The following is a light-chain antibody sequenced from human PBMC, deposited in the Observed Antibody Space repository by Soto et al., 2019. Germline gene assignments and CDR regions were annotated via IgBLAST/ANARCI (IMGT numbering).Light chain of an antibody. CDR2: KAS. CDR1: QSISSL. CDR3: QHYNSYSEA. J-gene: IGKJ5*01. Sequence: DIQMTQSPSTLSASVGDRVTITCRASQSISSLLAWFQQKPGKAPEILIYKASSLESGVPSRFSGSGSGTEFTLTISSLQPDDFATYYCQHYNSYSEAFGQGTRLENK. V-gene: IGKV1-5*03.